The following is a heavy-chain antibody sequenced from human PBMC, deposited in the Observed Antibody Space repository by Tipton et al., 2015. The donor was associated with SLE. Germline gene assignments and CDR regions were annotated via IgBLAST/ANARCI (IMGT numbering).Heavy chain of an antibody. J-gene: IGHJ1*01. CDR2: INHSGST. D-gene: IGHD3-3*01. Sequence: LRLSCAVYGGSFSGYYWSWIRQPPGKGLEWIGEINHSGSTNYNPSLKSRVTISVDTSKNQFSLKLSSVTAADTAVYYCARRSYYDFWSGYYFQHWGQGTLVTVPS. CDR1: GGSFSGYY. V-gene: IGHV4-34*01. CDR3: ARRSYYDFWSGYYFQH.